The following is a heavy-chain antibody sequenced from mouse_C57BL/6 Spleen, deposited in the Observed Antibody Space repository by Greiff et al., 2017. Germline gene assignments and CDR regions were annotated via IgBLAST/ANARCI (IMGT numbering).Heavy chain of an antibody. CDR3: AIEEDYDEAEDAMDY. CDR2: IHPSDSDT. J-gene: IGHJ4*01. CDR1: GYTFTSYW. Sequence: QVQLQQPGAELVKPGASVKVSCKASGYTFTSYWMHWVKQRPGQGLEWIGRIHPSDSDTNYKQKFKGKATLTVDKSSSTAYMQLSSLTSEDSAVYYCAIEEDYDEAEDAMDYWGQGTSVTVSS. D-gene: IGHD2-4*01. V-gene: IGHV1-74*01.